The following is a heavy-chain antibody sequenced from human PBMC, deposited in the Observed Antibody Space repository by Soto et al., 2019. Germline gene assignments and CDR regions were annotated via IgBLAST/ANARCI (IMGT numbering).Heavy chain of an antibody. CDR3: VRGKLLETTSFWFDP. D-gene: IGHD1-7*01. V-gene: IGHV1-18*01. Sequence: QGQLVQSGPEVKKPRASVRVSCKASGFSLAIYGVNWVRQAPGQGLEWMGWVSGYNGATQYAPNFQGRITMTTDMSTTAYMELRNLRSDDTAVYFCVRGKLLETTSFWFDPWGQGTLVIVSS. CDR1: GFSLAIYG. CDR2: VSGYNGAT. J-gene: IGHJ5*02.